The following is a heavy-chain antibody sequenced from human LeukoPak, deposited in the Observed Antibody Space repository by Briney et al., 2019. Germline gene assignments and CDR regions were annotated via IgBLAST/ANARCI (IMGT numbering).Heavy chain of an antibody. V-gene: IGHV3-49*03. D-gene: IGHD6-19*01. CDR1: GFTFGAYG. CDR3: SRGGGWCDY. J-gene: IGHJ4*02. Sequence: GRSLRLSCTASGFTFGAYGMSWFRQAPGKWLEWVGFIRSKAYGGTTEYAASVKGRFTISRDDSKSIAYLHMNSLKTEDTAVYYCSRGGGWCDYWGQGTLVTVSS. CDR2: IRSKAYGGTT.